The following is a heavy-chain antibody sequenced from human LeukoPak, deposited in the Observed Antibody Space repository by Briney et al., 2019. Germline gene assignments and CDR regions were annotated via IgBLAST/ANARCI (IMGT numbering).Heavy chain of an antibody. CDR1: GFTFRTYA. D-gene: IGHD2-8*02. Sequence: GGSLRLSCVASGFTFRTYAMSWVRQTPWMGLEWVSAISGSDPGTYHADSVKGRFTISRDNSKNTLYLQMNNLRAEDTAIYFCAKAPLGSCTAARCYSLDAWGKGTTVSASS. J-gene: IGHJ6*03. CDR3: AKAPLGSCTAARCYSLDA. V-gene: IGHV3-23*01. CDR2: ISGSDPGT.